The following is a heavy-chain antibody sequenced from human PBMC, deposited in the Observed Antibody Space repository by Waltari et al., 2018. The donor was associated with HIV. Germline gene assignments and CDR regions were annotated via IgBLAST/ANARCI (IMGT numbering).Heavy chain of an antibody. CDR1: GYTFTGYY. D-gene: IGHD6-13*01. CDR2: INPKSGGT. J-gene: IGHJ6*02. CDR3: AKDQASSNWGYLYYGMDV. Sequence: QVQLVQSGAEVKKPGASVKVSCKASGYTFTGYYIHWVRQAPGQGLEWMGWINPKSGGTKDARTFQGRGTMTRDTSIRAAYMELSKLRSDDTAVFYCAKDQASSNWGYLYYGMDVWGQGTTVTVSS. V-gene: IGHV1-2*02.